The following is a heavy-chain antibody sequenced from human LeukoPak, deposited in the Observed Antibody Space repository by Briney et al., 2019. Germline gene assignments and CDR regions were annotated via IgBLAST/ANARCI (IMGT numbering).Heavy chain of an antibody. J-gene: IGHJ4*02. CDR1: GYTFTGYY. CDR2: INPNSGGT. Sequence: ASVKVSCKASGYTFTGYYMHWVRQAPGQGLEWMGWINPNSGGTNYAQKFQGRVTMTRDTSISTAYMELSRLRSDDTAVYYCARESGTYCSGSSCCVDYWGQGTLVTVSS. D-gene: IGHD2-15*01. V-gene: IGHV1-2*02. CDR3: ARESGTYCSGSSCCVDY.